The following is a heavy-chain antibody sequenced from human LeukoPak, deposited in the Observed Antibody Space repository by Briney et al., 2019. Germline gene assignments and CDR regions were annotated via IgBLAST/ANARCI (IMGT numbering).Heavy chain of an antibody. D-gene: IGHD3-16*01. CDR3: ARDFGETALPNWFDP. CDR1: GLSITRPYY. J-gene: IGHJ5*02. CDR2: TSHRDSP. Sequence: NPAETLSLTCSVSGLSITRPYYWGWIRQSPGKGLEWIGSTSHRDSPYYNPSLESRVTISLDTSKNQFSLKMTSVTAADTAVYYCARDFGETALPNWFDPWGQGTLVIVTS. V-gene: IGHV4-38-2*02.